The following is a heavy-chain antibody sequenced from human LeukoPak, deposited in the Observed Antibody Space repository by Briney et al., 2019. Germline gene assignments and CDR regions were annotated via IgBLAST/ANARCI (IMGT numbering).Heavy chain of an antibody. CDR3: AKGPYWDY. J-gene: IGHJ4*02. Sequence: GGSLRLSCAASGFTFDDHSMHWLRQAPGKGLEWVSLISWDGGITHYADSVEGRFTISRDITKKILYLQMKSLRTEDTALYYCAKGPYWDYWGQGTLVTVSS. V-gene: IGHV3-43*01. CDR1: GFTFDDHS. CDR2: ISWDGGIT. D-gene: IGHD2-8*02.